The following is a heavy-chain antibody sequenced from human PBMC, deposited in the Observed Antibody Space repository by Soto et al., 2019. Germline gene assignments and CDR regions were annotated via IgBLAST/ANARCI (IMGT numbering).Heavy chain of an antibody. CDR3: ARDMGVVVPAAYNWFDP. V-gene: IGHV3-33*01. CDR1: GFTFSSYG. D-gene: IGHD2-2*01. J-gene: IGHJ5*02. CDR2: IWYDGSNK. Sequence: PGGSLRLSCAASGFTFSSYGMHWVRQAPGKGLEWVAVIWYDGSNKYYADSVKGRFTISRDNSKNTLYLQMNSLRAEDTAVYYCARDMGVVVPAAYNWFDPWGQGTLVTV.